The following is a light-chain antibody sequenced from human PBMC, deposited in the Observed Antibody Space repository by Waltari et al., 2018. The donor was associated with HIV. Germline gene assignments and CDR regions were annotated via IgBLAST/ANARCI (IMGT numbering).Light chain of an antibody. J-gene: IGKJ2*01. CDR1: QSVGVT. V-gene: IGKV3-15*01. Sequence: DIVLRQSPATLSVSLGTSATLSCRASQSVGVTLAWYQQRPGQTPRLLIYAASTRATGIPPRFSGSASGTNFALTISSLQSEDVGFYYCQQYHDWPWFTFGQGTKLEIK. CDR3: QQYHDWPWFT. CDR2: AAS.